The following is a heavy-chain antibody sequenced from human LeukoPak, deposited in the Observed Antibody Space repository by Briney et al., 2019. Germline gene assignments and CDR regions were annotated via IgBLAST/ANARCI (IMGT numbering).Heavy chain of an antibody. D-gene: IGHD1-14*01. CDR1: EFTFGGYG. J-gene: IGHJ4*02. V-gene: IGHV3-33*01. CDR3: TRYNNDHFDY. CDR2: IAYDGSRA. Sequence: GGSLRLSCAGSEFTFGGYGMHWFRQTPGKGLEWVAVIAYDGSRAFYADSVKGRITISRDNSKNTMSVQMDDLRAEDTAVYYCTRYNNDHFDYWGQGTLVTVSS.